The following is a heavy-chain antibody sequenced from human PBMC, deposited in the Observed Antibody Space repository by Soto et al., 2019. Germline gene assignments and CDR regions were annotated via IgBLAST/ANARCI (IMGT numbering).Heavy chain of an antibody. CDR1: GFTFDDYA. J-gene: IGHJ4*02. D-gene: IGHD3-22*01. V-gene: IGHV3-9*01. CDR2: ISWNSGSI. Sequence: EVPLVESGGGLVQPGRSLRLSCAASGFTFDDYAMHWVRQAPGKGLEWVSGISWNSGSIGYADSVKGRFTISRDNAKNSLYLQMNSLRAEDTALYYCAKVKHYYDSSGSMGGEFDYWGQGTLVTVSS. CDR3: AKVKHYYDSSGSMGGEFDY.